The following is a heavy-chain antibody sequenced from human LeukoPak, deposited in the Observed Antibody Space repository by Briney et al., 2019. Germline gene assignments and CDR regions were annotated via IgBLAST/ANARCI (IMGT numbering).Heavy chain of an antibody. V-gene: IGHV3-7*01. CDR2: IKQDGSEK. J-gene: IGHJ6*02. CDR3: ARDSDAAVADEYYYYYGMDV. D-gene: IGHD6-19*01. Sequence: GGSLRLSCAASGFTFSSYWMSWVRQAPGKGLEWVANIKQDGSEKYYVDSVKGRFTISRDNSKNTLYLQMNSLRAEDTAVYYCARDSDAAVADEYYYYYGMDVWGQGTTVTVSS. CDR1: GFTFSSYW.